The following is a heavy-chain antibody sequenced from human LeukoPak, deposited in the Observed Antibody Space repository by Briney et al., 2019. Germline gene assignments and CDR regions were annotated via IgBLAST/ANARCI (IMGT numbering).Heavy chain of an antibody. J-gene: IGHJ4*02. CDR2: IYYSGST. CDR1: GGSISSYY. V-gene: IGHV4-59*01. CDR3: ARLLWFGEYFDY. Sequence: PSETLSLTCTVSGGSISSYYWSWIRQPPGKGLEWIGYIYYSGSTNYSPSLKSRVTISVDTSKNQFTLKLSSVTAADTAVYYCARLLWFGEYFDYWGQGTLVTVSS. D-gene: IGHD3-10*01.